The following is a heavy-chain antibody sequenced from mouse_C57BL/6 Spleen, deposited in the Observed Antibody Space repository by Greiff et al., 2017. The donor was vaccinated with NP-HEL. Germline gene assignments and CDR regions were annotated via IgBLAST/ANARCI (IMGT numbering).Heavy chain of an antibody. CDR1: GYTFTSYD. CDR3: ARYGFAY. Sequence: VHLVESGPELVKPGASVKLSCKASGYTFTSYDINWVKQRPGQGLEWIGWIYPRDGSTKYNEKFKGKATLTVDTSSSTAYMELHSLTSEDSAVYFCARYGFAYWGQGTLVTVSA. V-gene: IGHV1-85*01. J-gene: IGHJ3*01. CDR2: IYPRDGST.